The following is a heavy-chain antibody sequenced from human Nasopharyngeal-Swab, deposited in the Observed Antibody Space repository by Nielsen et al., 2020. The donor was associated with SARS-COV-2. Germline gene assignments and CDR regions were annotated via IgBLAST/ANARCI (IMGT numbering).Heavy chain of an antibody. CDR2: IWYDGSNK. Sequence: GGSLRLSCAASGFTFGSYGMHWVRQAPGKGLEWVAVIWYDGSNKYYADSVKGRFTISRDNSKNTLYLQMNSLRAEDTAVYYCARELIFGGDLYYYYYMDVWGKGTTVTVSS. CDR3: ARELIFGGDLYYYYYMDV. V-gene: IGHV3-33*01. CDR1: GFTFGSYG. J-gene: IGHJ6*03. D-gene: IGHD3/OR15-3a*01.